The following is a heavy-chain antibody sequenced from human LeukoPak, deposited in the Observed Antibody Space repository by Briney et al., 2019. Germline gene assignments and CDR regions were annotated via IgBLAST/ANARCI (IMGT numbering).Heavy chain of an antibody. J-gene: IGHJ4*02. CDR3: AKERRSSTSFDY. CDR1: GFTFSSYA. Sequence: PGGSLTPSCAASGFTFSSYAMSWVRQAPGKGLEWVSAISGSGGSTYYADSVKGRFTISRDNSKNTLYLQMNSLRAEDTAVYYCAKERRSSTSFDYWGQGTLVTVSS. D-gene: IGHD1-26*01. V-gene: IGHV3-23*01. CDR2: ISGSGGST.